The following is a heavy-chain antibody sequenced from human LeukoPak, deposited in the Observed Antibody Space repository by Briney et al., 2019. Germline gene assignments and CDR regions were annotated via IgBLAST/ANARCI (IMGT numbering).Heavy chain of an antibody. CDR1: GFTFSAYD. V-gene: IGHV3-13*01. D-gene: IGHD6-19*01. CDR3: AKAGSQWLVPGDNWFDP. J-gene: IGHJ5*02. Sequence: HTGGSLRLSCAASGFTFSAYDMHWVRQIPGRGLEWISGIGTAGDTYYPGSVKGRFTISRDNSKNTLYLQMNSLRAEDTAVYYCAKAGSQWLVPGDNWFDPWGQGTLVTVSS. CDR2: IGTAGDT.